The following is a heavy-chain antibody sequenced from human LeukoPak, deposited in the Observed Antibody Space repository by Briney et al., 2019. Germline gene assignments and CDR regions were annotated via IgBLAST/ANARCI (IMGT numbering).Heavy chain of an antibody. V-gene: IGHV3-64D*06. Sequence: GGFLRLSCSASGFTFSNYAMHWVRQAPGKGLEYVSAINNNGGSTYYADSVKGRFTISRDNSKNTLYLQMSSLRAEDTAVYYCVKSAYYDILTGYYNPDYWGQGTLVTVSS. CDR2: INNNGGST. J-gene: IGHJ4*02. CDR3: VKSAYYDILTGYYNPDY. CDR1: GFTFSNYA. D-gene: IGHD3-9*01.